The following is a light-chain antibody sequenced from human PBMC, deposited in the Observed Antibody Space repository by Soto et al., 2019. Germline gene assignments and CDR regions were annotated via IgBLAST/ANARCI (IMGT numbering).Light chain of an antibody. CDR2: DVS. J-gene: IGKJ1*01. Sequence: DIEMVQSPSALSASVGDTVTITCRASQKSSPWLAWYQQKPGQAPKLLMYDVSSLKRGVPSRFSGSGSGTEFTLTISSLQPADFATYYCQQYNDYSATFGQGTKVDIK. V-gene: IGKV1-5*01. CDR1: QKSSPW. CDR3: QQYNDYSAT.